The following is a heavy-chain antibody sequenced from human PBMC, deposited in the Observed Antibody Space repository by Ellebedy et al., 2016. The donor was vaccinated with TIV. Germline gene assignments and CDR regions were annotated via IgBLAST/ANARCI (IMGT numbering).Heavy chain of an antibody. CDR3: AHRRFGSISFDY. V-gene: IGHV2-5*01. CDR1: GFSLSSSDEG. Sequence: SGPTLVKPTQTLTLTCTFSGFSLSSSDEGVGWIRQHPGKALEWLGFIYWNGDKRYSPSLKSRLTFTKDNSKNKVVLTLTDMEPVDTTTYYCAHRRFGSISFDYWGQGTLVTVSS. CDR2: IYWNGDK. J-gene: IGHJ4*02. D-gene: IGHD3-3*01.